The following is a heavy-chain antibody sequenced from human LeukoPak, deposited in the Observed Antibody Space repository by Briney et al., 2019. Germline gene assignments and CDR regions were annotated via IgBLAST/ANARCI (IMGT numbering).Heavy chain of an antibody. CDR2: MTRNSGET. CDR1: GYTFSSYD. CDR3: ARLPKYISPIDY. D-gene: IGHD6-19*01. V-gene: IGHV1-8*02. J-gene: IGHJ4*02. Sequence: ASVKVSCKASGYTFSSYDINWVRQATGQGLEWMGRMTRNSGETAYAQKFQGRVTMSRDTSISTAYMEQCSLRAEDTAVYNCARLPKYISPIDYWGQGNLVSVSS.